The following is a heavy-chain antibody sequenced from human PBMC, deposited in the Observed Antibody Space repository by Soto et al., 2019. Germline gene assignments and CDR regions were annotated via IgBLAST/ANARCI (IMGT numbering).Heavy chain of an antibody. CDR1: GFTFSSYA. CDR3: AKRGLTTVTAYIDY. J-gene: IGHJ4*02. D-gene: IGHD4-17*01. Sequence: GGSLRLSCAASGFTFSSYAMSWVRQAPGKGLEWVSAISGSGGSTYYEDSVKGRFTISRDNSKNTLYLQMNSLRAEDTAVYYCAKRGLTTVTAYIDYWGQGTLVTVSS. V-gene: IGHV3-23*01. CDR2: ISGSGGST.